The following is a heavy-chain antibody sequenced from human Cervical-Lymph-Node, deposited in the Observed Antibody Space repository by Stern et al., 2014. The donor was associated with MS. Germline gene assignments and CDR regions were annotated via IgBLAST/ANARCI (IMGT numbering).Heavy chain of an antibody. CDR3: AKDPSPRYSYGPHDK. J-gene: IGHJ4*02. D-gene: IGHD5-18*01. V-gene: IGHV3-9*01. Sequence: VQLVQSGGGLVQPGRSLRLSCAGSGFTFADYDMHWVRQAPGKGLEWVSGITWNSGGIDYADSVKGRFIISRDNAKNALYLQMNSLRTEDTALYYCAKDPSPRYSYGPHDKWGQGTLVTVSS. CDR1: GFTFADYD. CDR2: ITWNSGGI.